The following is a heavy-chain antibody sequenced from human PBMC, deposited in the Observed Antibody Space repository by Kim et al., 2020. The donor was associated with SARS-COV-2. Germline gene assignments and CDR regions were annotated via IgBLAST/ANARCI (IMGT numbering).Heavy chain of an antibody. D-gene: IGHD2-21*01. CDR3: AKVYSLGLGY. Sequence: STYYADSVKGRFTISRDNSKNTLYLQMSSLRAEDTAVYYCAKVYSLGLGYWGQGTLVTVSS. V-gene: IGHV3-23*01. CDR2: ST. J-gene: IGHJ4*02.